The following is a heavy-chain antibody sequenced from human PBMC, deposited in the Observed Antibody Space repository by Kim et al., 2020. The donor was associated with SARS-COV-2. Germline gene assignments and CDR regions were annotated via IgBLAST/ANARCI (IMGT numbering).Heavy chain of an antibody. CDR2: INPSGGST. Sequence: ASVKVSCKASGYTFTSYYMHWVRQAPGQGLEWMGIINPSGGSTSYAQKFQGRVTMTRDTSTSTVYMELSSLRSEDTAVYYCARAGVEMATIEQRDAFDIWGQGTMVTVSS. J-gene: IGHJ3*02. V-gene: IGHV1-46*01. CDR3: ARAGVEMATIEQRDAFDI. D-gene: IGHD5-12*01. CDR1: GYTFTSYY.